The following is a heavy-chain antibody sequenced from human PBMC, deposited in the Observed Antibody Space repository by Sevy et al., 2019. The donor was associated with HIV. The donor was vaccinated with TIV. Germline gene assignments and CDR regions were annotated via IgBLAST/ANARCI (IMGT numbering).Heavy chain of an antibody. Sequence: GGSLRLSCAASGFIFSNNGINWVRQAPGKGLEWVAVISYDGSHKYYADSVKGRFTISRDDSKSSLYLQMNTLRAEDTAVYYCARDAGYSVNWYPRFDPWGQGTLVTVSS. CDR2: ISYDGSHK. V-gene: IGHV3-30*03. D-gene: IGHD6-13*01. CDR3: ARDAGYSVNWYPRFDP. CDR1: GFIFSNNG. J-gene: IGHJ5*02.